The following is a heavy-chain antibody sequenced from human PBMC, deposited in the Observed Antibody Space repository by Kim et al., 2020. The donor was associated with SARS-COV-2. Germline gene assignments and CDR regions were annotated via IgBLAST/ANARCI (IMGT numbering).Heavy chain of an antibody. CDR3: ARRSPRTVTNADWYFDL. D-gene: IGHD4-17*01. CDR2: IYYSGST. J-gene: IGHJ2*01. Sequence: SETLSLTCTVSGGSISSYYWSWIQQPPGKGLEWIGYIYYSGSTNYNPSLNSRVTISVDTSKNQFSLKLSSVTAADTAVYYCARRSPRTVTNADWYFDLWGRGTLVTVSS. V-gene: IGHV4-59*13. CDR1: GGSISSYY.